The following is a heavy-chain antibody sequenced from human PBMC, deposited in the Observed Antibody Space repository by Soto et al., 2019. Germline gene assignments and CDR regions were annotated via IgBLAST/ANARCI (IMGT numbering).Heavy chain of an antibody. CDR3: ARESEDCTSSFGY. V-gene: IGHV3-21*06. Sequence: PGVTLRLSCAPSAFTFTRYSMNWVRPAPSKGLEWVSSMSGLTNYIYYGDSMGRRFTIPRDNAKNSLYLEINRLRGEDTAVYYGARESEDCTSSFGYWGQGTLVTVSS. CDR1: AFTFTRYS. J-gene: IGHJ4*02. D-gene: IGHD2-21*02. CDR2: MSGLTNYI.